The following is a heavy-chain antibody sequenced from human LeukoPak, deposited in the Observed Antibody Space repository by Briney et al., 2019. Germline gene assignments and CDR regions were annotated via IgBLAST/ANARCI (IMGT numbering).Heavy chain of an antibody. Sequence: SETLSLTCTVSGGSISSSGYYWGWIRQPPGKRLEWIASIYYSGSIYYNPSLKSRVTISVDTSKNQLSLKLSSLTAADTAVYYCARHEYSGSYYGLSWFDPWGQGTLVTVSS. J-gene: IGHJ5*02. CDR2: IYYSGSI. CDR3: ARHEYSGSYYGLSWFDP. V-gene: IGHV4-39*01. D-gene: IGHD1-26*01. CDR1: GGSISSSGYY.